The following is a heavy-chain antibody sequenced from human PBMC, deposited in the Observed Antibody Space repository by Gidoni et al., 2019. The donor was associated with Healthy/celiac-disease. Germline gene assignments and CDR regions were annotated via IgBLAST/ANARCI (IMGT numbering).Heavy chain of an antibody. D-gene: IGHD6-13*01. CDR2: IYDSGST. CDR3: ARGWQQRVQWCDP. CDR1: GGSISSYY. V-gene: IGHV4-59*01. Sequence: QVPLQESRPGLVKPSETLSLTCTVSGGSISSYYWIWIRQPPGKGLEWIGYIYDSGSTNYNPSLKSRVTISGETSKNQFTLKLSSVTAADTAVYDCARGWQQRVQWCDPWGQGTLVTVSS. J-gene: IGHJ5*02.